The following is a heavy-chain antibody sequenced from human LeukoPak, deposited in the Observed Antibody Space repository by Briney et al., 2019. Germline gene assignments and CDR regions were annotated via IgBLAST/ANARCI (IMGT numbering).Heavy chain of an antibody. V-gene: IGHV3-23*01. J-gene: IGHJ5*02. CDR1: GFTFSSYA. CDR3: AKDPFRSGGATKPNWFDP. CDR2: ISGSGGST. Sequence: GSLRLSCAASGFTFSSYAMSWVRQAPGKGLEWVSAISGSGGSTYYADSVKGRFTISRDNSKNTLYLQMNSLRAEDTAVYYCAKDPFRSGGATKPNWFDPWGQGTLVTVSS. D-gene: IGHD1-26*01.